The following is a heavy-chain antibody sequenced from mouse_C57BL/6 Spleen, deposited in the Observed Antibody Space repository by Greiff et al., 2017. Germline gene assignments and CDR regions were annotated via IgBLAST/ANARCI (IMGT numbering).Heavy chain of an antibody. J-gene: IGHJ3*01. CDR2: INPSTGGT. Sequence: VQLQQSGPELVKPGASVKISCKASGYSFTGYYMNWVKQSPEKSLEWIGEINPSTGGTTYNQKFKAKATLTVDKSSSTAYMQLKSLTSEDSAVYYCASLYDGYYEGFCAYWGQGTLVTVSA. CDR1: GYSFTGYY. D-gene: IGHD2-3*01. CDR3: ASLYDGYYEGFCAY. V-gene: IGHV1-42*01.